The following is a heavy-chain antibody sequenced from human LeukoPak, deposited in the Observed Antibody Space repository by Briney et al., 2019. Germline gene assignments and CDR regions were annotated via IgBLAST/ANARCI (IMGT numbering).Heavy chain of an antibody. V-gene: IGHV1-18*01. D-gene: IGHD1-7*01. CDR3: ARVPLPSLGDWNYDSMSKAVYYYYYYMDV. CDR1: GYTFTSYG. CDR2: ISPYNGNT. J-gene: IGHJ6*03. Sequence: ASVKVSCKASGYTFTSYGISWVRQAPGQGLEWMGWISPYNGNTNYAQKLQGRVTMTTDTSTSTAYMELSSLRSEDTAVYYCARVPLPSLGDWNYDSMSKAVYYYYYYMDVWGKGTTVTVSS.